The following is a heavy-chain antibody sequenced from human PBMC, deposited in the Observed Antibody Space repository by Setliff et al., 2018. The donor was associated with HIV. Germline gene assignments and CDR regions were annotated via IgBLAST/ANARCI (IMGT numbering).Heavy chain of an antibody. V-gene: IGHV4-39*01. CDR2: VSQSGST. J-gene: IGHJ5*02. CDR1: NGSIKSNGHY. Sequence: SETLSLTCTISNGSIKSNGHYWGWIRQPPGKGLEWIGSVSQSGSTYYNPSLKSRITISVDRSKNLFSLKLISVTAADQGVYYCARVPVAGANWFDPWGLGTLVTVSS. CDR3: ARVPVAGANWFDP. D-gene: IGHD2-21*01.